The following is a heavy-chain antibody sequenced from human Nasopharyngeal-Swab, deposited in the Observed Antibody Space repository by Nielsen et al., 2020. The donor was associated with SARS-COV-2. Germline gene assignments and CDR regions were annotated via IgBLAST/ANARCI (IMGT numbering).Heavy chain of an antibody. Sequence: GESLKISCAASGFTFSSFGMYWVRQAPGKGLEWVACIAHDASNEYYGDSVKGRFSISRDSSKNTLYLQMDSLRGEDTAVYYCARDAPAHYGAFYWGRGTLVTVSS. CDR3: ARDAPAHYGAFY. CDR1: GFTFSSFG. CDR2: IAHDASNE. D-gene: IGHD4-17*01. V-gene: IGHV3-30*03. J-gene: IGHJ4*02.